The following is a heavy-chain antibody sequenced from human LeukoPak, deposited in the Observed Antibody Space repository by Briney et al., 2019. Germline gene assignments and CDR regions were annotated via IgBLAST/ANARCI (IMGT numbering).Heavy chain of an antibody. D-gene: IGHD6-13*01. CDR1: GFTFNGYG. CDR3: ARRVRVSFDS. CDR2: ISGRDGST. V-gene: IGHV3-23*01. J-gene: IGHJ3*02. Sequence: GGSLRLSCAASGFTFNGYGMHWVRQAPGKGLEWVSAISGRDGSTYYADSVKGRLTISRDNSKNTLYLQTKSLSGEDTAVYYCARRVRVSFDSWGEGTMVTVSS.